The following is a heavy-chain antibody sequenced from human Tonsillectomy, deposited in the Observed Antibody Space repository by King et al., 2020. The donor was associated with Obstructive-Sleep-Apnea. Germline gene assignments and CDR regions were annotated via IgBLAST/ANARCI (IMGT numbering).Heavy chain of an antibody. CDR2: ISTSSNYI. CDR1: GFTFSSYS. V-gene: IGHV3-21*01. CDR3: ARVTSYDESGSYYTYSRFDY. Sequence: VQLVESGGGLVKPGGSLRLSCAASGFTFSSYSMNWVRQAPGKGLEWVSSISTSSNYIYYADSVKGRFTISRDNAKNSLYLQMNSLRVEDTAVFYCARVTSYDESGSYYTYSRFDYWGQGTLVTVSS. D-gene: IGHD3-10*01. J-gene: IGHJ4*02.